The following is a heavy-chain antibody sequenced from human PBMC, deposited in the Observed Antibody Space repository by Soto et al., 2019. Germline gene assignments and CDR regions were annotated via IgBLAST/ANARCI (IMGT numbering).Heavy chain of an antibody. CDR2: ISYDGSKD. CDR3: ARDRSSSWTFDY. Sequence: TGGSLRLSCAASGFTFSNYGMHWVRQAPGKGLEWVAVISYDGSKDYYGDSVEGRFTISRDNSKNTVYLQMNSLRAEDTAVYSCARDRSSSWTFDYWGQGTLVTVSS. CDR1: GFTFSNYG. D-gene: IGHD6-13*01. J-gene: IGHJ4*02. V-gene: IGHV3-30*03.